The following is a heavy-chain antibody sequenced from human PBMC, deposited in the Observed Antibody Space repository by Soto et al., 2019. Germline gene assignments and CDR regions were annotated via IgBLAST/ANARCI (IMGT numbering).Heavy chain of an antibody. J-gene: IGHJ4*02. D-gene: IGHD1-26*01. V-gene: IGHV4-39*01. CDR3: ATPFLGDTTIHY. CDR1: GGSISSSSHY. Sequence: SETLSLTCIVSGGSISSSSHYWGWIRQPPGKGLEWIGSIYYSGSTYYNPSLKSRVTISVDTSKNQFSLKLSSVTAADTAVYYCATPFLGDTTIHYWRQGTLVTVS. CDR2: IYYSGST.